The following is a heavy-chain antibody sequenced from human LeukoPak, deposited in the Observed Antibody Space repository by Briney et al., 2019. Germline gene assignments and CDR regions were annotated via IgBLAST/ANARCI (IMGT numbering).Heavy chain of an antibody. D-gene: IGHD3-3*01. CDR2: VYYNGNT. Sequence: PSETLSLTCLVSGEPISSYYWSWIRQAPGRGPEYIGNVYYNGNTNYNPSLKSRVVISVDASKNQFSLKVDSVTTADTAVYYCARGDYDFWSGNWRFDTWGQGTLVTVSS. V-gene: IGHV4-59*01. CDR3: ARGDYDFWSGNWRFDT. J-gene: IGHJ4*02. CDR1: GEPISSYY.